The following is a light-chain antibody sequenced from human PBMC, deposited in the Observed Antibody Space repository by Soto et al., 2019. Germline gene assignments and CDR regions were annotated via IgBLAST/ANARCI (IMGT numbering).Light chain of an antibody. Sequence: AIRMIQSPSSLSASTGDRVTITCRASQGISSYLAWYQQKPGKAPKLLIYDASTLQSGVPSRFSGSGSGTDFTLTISCLQSEDFATYYCQQYYSYPWTFGQGTKVDIK. CDR3: QQYYSYPWT. J-gene: IGKJ1*01. V-gene: IGKV1-8*01. CDR2: DAS. CDR1: QGISSY.